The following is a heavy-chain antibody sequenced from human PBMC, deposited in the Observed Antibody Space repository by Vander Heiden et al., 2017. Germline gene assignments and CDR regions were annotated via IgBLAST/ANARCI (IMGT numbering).Heavy chain of an antibody. CDR2: ISSSSSYI. Sequence: EVQLVESGGGLVKPGGSLRLSCAASGFTFSSYSMNWVRQAPGKGLEWVSSISSSSSYIYYADSVKGRVTISRDNAKNALYLQMNSLRAEDTAVYYCARDYDILTGSKVFGAFDIWCQGTMVTVSS. D-gene: IGHD3-9*01. CDR1: GFTFSSYS. CDR3: ARDYDILTGSKVFGAFDI. J-gene: IGHJ3*02. V-gene: IGHV3-21*01.